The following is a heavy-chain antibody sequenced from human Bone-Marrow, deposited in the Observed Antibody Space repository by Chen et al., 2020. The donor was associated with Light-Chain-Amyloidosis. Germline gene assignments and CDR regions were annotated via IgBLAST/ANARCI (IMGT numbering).Heavy chain of an antibody. CDR2: IYFSGTT. Sequence: TXSXXSXXSSSYYWGWVRQPPGKGLEWIGSIYFSGTTYYNPSLKSRVTMSVDTSXXXFXLXXXXXXXXXXXXXXXXXXAXXXXNQPPFDYWGQGILVTVSS. CDR1: XXSXXSSSYY. J-gene: IGHJ4*02. CDR3: XXXAXXXXNQPPFDY. D-gene: IGHD2-2*01. V-gene: IGHV4-39*01.